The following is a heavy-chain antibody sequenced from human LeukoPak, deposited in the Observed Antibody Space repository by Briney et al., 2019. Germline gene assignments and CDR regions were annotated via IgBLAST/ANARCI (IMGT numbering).Heavy chain of an antibody. CDR2: INAGNGNT. V-gene: IGHV1-3*01. CDR3: ASGIAAAGTLYYYGMDV. CDR1: GYTFTSYA. J-gene: IGHJ6*02. D-gene: IGHD6-13*01. Sequence: GASVKVSCKASGYTFTSYAMHWVRQAPGQRLEWMGWINAGNGNTKYSQKFQGRVTITRDTSASTAYMELSSLRSEDTAVYYCASGIAAAGTLYYYGMDVWGQGTTVTVS.